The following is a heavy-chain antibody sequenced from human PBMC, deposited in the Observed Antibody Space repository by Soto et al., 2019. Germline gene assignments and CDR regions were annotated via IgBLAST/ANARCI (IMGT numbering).Heavy chain of an antibody. CDR1: GGSFSPNY. CDR3: ARNILGGPTDF. CDR2: IYYGGTT. J-gene: IGHJ4*02. V-gene: IGHV4-59*08. Sequence: SETLSLTCNVSGGSFSPNYWSWIRQPPGKGLEWVGYIYYGGTTSYNPSLKSRVTITRDTSASTTYMELSSLKSEDTALYYCARNILGGPTDFWGPGTLVTVSS. D-gene: IGHD3-16*01.